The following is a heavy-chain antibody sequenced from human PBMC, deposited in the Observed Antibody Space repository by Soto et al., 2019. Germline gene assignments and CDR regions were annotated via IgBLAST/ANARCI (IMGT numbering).Heavy chain of an antibody. D-gene: IGHD3-22*01. J-gene: IGHJ6*02. V-gene: IGHV1-18*01. CDR1: GYTFTSYA. CDR3: AREHDSSGYYYGMDV. CDR2: ISAYNGNT. Sequence: GASVKVSCKASGYTFTSYAMHWVRQAPGQRLEWMGWISAYNGNTNYAQKLQGRVTMTTDTSTSTAYMELRSLRSDDTAAYYCAREHDSSGYYYGMDVWGQGTTVTVSS.